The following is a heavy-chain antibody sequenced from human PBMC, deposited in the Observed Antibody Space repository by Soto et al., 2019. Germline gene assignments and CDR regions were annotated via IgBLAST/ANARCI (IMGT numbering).Heavy chain of an antibody. J-gene: IGHJ4*02. Sequence: QVQLVQSGAEVKKPGSSVKVSCKASGGTFSNYAISWVRQAPGQGLEWMGGITPLFGTASYAQRFQGRVTMTADEFTSTASMELRSLRSEDTDIYYCARGWSYDILTGYSYWGQGTLVTVSS. CDR1: GGTFSNYA. CDR2: ITPLFGTA. V-gene: IGHV1-69*01. CDR3: ARGWSYDILTGYSY. D-gene: IGHD3-9*01.